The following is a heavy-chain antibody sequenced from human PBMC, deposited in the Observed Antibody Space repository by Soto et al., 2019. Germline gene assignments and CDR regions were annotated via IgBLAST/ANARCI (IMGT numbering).Heavy chain of an antibody. Sequence: QVQLVESGGGVVQPGGSLRLSCAASGFTFSNSPMHWLRQAPGKGLEWVAIIANDASSEHYADSVKGRFTISRDNAENTLYLQMISLRTEDTALYYCARDASANWYFYWYFDLWGRGTLVTVSS. V-gene: IGHV3-30-3*01. CDR1: GFTFSNSP. CDR2: IANDASSE. J-gene: IGHJ2*01. D-gene: IGHD1-7*01. CDR3: ARDASANWYFYWYFDL.